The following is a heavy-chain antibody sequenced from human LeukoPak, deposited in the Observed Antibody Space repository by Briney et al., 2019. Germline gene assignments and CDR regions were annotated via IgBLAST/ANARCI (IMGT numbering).Heavy chain of an antibody. V-gene: IGHV3-23*01. CDR3: AKDRRTGGNSGFDY. Sequence: GGSLRLSCAASGFTSSSYVMSWVRQVPGRGLESVSAIPASGGSTYYAASVNGRFTISRDDSKNTLYLQMNSLRAEDTAVYYCAKDRRTGGNSGFDYWGQGTLVSVSS. CDR1: GFTSSSYV. D-gene: IGHD4-23*01. CDR2: IPASGGST. J-gene: IGHJ4*02.